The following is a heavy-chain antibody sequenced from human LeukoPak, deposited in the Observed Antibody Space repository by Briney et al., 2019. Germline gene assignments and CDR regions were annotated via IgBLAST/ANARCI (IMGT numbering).Heavy chain of an antibody. CDR2: INPNSGGT. J-gene: IGHJ4*02. CDR3: ATGYCSGGSCQWLAAY. CDR1: GYTFTGYY. Sequence: GASVKVSCKASGYTFTGYYMHWVRQAPGQGLEWMGWINPNSGGTNYAQKFQGRVTMTRDTSISTAYMELSRLRSDDTAVYYCATGYCSGGSCQWLAAYWGQGTLVTVSS. D-gene: IGHD2-15*01. V-gene: IGHV1-2*02.